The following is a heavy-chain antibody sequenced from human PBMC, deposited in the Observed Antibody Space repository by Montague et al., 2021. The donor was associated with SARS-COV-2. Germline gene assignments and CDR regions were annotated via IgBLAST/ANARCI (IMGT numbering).Heavy chain of an antibody. CDR1: GGSFRDCN. D-gene: IGHD3-22*01. Sequence: SETLSLTCAVYGGSFRDCNWRCMNHHPAKRLEAMVGINHHRTSKYNPSLNSRVATSLDTTKNQCSLDLSSVTAADTAVYYCARGRQQFNMIVVGMSYGDYCIDXWGQGTLVTVSS. J-gene: IGHJ4*02. V-gene: IGHV4-34*01. CDR2: INHHRTS. CDR3: ARGRQQFNMIVVGMSYGDYCIDX.